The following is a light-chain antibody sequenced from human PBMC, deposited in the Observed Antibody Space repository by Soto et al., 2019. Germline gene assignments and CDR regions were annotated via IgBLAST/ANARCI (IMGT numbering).Light chain of an antibody. CDR3: QQYNGH. Sequence: DIQMTQSPSTLSASVGDRVTITCRASQSINNWLAWYQQKPGKAPKVLIYGASTLESGVPSRFSGSGSGTEFTLTISSLQPDDFATYYGQQYNGHFGQGTKLEIK. J-gene: IGKJ2*01. CDR2: GAS. V-gene: IGKV1-5*01. CDR1: QSINNW.